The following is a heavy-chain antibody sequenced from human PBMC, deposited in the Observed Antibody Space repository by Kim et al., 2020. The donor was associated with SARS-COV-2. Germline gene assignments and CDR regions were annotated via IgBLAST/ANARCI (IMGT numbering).Heavy chain of an antibody. CDR1: GGSISSYY. D-gene: IGHD3-10*01. J-gene: IGHJ6*02. Sequence: SETLSLTCTVSGGSISSYYWSWIRQPPGKGLEWIGYIYYSGSTNYNPSLKSRVTISVDTSKNQFSLKLSSVTAADTAVYYCARERGGGYYGSGSQHYGMDVWGQGTTVTVSS. V-gene: IGHV4-59*01. CDR3: ARERGGGYYGSGSQHYGMDV. CDR2: IYYSGST.